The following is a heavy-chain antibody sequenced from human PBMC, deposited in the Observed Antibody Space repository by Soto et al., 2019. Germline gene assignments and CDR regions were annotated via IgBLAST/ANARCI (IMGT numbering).Heavy chain of an antibody. Sequence: GGSLRLSCAACGFTFSSYAMHWVRQAPGKGLEWVAVISYDGSNKYYADSVKGRFTISRDNSKNTLYLQMNSLRAEDTAVYYCARGSSVAAAGTDWFDPWGQGTLVTVSS. V-gene: IGHV3-30-3*01. CDR2: ISYDGSNK. CDR3: ARGSSVAAAGTDWFDP. J-gene: IGHJ5*02. D-gene: IGHD6-13*01. CDR1: GFTFSSYA.